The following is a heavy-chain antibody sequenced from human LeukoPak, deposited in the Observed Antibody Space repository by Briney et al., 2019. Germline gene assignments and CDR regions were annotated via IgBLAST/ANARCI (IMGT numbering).Heavy chain of an antibody. J-gene: IGHJ1*01. CDR3: ASSSGWYEYFQH. D-gene: IGHD6-19*01. CDR1: GFTVSSSY. V-gene: IGHV3-53*01. CDR2: IYSGGTT. Sequence: GGSLRLSCAASGFTVSSSYMSWVRQAPGKGLEWVSVIYSGGTTCYADSVKGRFTISRDNSKNTLYLQMNSLRAEDTAVYYCASSSGWYEYFQHWGQGTLVTVSS.